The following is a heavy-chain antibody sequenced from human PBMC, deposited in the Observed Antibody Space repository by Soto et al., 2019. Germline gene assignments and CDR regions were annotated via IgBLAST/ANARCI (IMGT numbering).Heavy chain of an antibody. D-gene: IGHD2-2*01. CDR3: ARDQRRGYCSSTSCYYYYYYGMDV. V-gene: IGHV4-31*03. CDR2: IYYSGST. Sequence: QVQLQESGPGLVKPSQTLSLTCTVSGGSISSGGYYWSWIRQHPGKGLEWIGYIYYSGSTYYNPSLKSRVTISVDTSKNQFSLKLSSVTAADTAVYYCARDQRRGYCSSTSCYYYYYYGMDVWGQGTTVTVSS. CDR1: GGSISSGGYY. J-gene: IGHJ6*02.